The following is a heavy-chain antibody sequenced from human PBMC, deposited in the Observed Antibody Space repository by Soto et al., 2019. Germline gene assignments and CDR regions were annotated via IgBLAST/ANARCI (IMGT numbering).Heavy chain of an antibody. CDR3: ARSNYDSSGYYFDY. CDR1: GFTFSSYA. J-gene: IGHJ4*02. D-gene: IGHD3-22*01. V-gene: IGHV3-30-3*01. CDR2: ISYDGSNK. Sequence: GGSLRLSCAASGFTFSSYAMHWVRQAPGKGLEWVAVISYDGSNKYYADSVKGRFTISRDNSKNTLYLQMNSLRAEDTAVYYCARSNYDSSGYYFDYWGQGTLVTVSS.